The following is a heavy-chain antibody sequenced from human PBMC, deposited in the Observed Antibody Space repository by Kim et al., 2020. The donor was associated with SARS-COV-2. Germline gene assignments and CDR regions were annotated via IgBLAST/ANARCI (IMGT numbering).Heavy chain of an antibody. J-gene: IGHJ5*02. V-gene: IGHV2-5*02. CDR2: IYWDDDK. CDR3: AHSHDQSGSNFYSWFDP. D-gene: IGHD6-13*01. Sequence: ALEWLALIYWDDDKRYSPSLETRLTITKDTSKTQVVFTMTNMDPVDTATYYCAHSHDQSGSNFYSWFDPWGQGKLVIVSS.